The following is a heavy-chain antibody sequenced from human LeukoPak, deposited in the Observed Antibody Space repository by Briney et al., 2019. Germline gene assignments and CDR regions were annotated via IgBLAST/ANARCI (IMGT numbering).Heavy chain of an antibody. J-gene: IGHJ4*02. D-gene: IGHD4-11*01. CDR3: ARDRDYSNTERGFDY. CDR2: INPNSGET. Sequence: VASVKVSCKTSGYTFTDYYIHWVRQAPGHGLEWMGWINPNSGETNSAQKFQGRVTMTGDTSISTAYMGLRRETSDDTAVYYCARDRDYSNTERGFDYWGQGTLVTVSS. CDR1: GYTFTDYY. V-gene: IGHV1-2*02.